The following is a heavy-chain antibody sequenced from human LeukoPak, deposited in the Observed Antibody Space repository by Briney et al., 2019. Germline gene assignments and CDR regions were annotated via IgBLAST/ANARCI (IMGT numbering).Heavy chain of an antibody. CDR3: ARGDYYDFWSGYYPPHYSNLVPYDY. V-gene: IGHV1-8*03. CDR1: GGTFTSYD. D-gene: IGHD3-3*01. Sequence: GSSVKVSCKASGGTFTSYDINWVRQATGQGLEWMGWMNPNSGNTGYAQKFQGRVTITRNTSISTAYMELSSLRSEDTAVYYCARGDYYDFWSGYYPPHYSNLVPYDYWGQGTLVTVSS. J-gene: IGHJ4*02. CDR2: MNPNSGNT.